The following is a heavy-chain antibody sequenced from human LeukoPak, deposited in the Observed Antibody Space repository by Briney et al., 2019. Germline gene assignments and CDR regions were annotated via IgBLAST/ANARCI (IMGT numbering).Heavy chain of an antibody. CDR3: AKYGVDCSSTSCYPLYYMDV. Sequence: GGSLRLSCAASGFTFDSYAMTWVRQAPGKGLEWVSSISGGGGITNYADSVKGRFTISRDNSKYTLFLQMNSLRDEDTAVYYCAKYGVDCSSTSCYPLYYMDVWGKGTTVTVSS. J-gene: IGHJ6*03. CDR1: GFTFDSYA. D-gene: IGHD2-2*01. CDR2: ISGGGGIT. V-gene: IGHV3-23*01.